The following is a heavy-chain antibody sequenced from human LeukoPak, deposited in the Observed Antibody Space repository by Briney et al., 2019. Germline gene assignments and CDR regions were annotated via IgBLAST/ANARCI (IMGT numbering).Heavy chain of an antibody. Sequence: GGSLRLSCAASEFTFSNSGMHWVRQAPGKGLEWVAFIRFDGGTKYYADSVKGRFTISRDNSKNTLYVQMKSLRAEDTAVYYCAKDFVVVPGNVNYFDYWGQGTLVTVSS. V-gene: IGHV3-30*02. CDR3: AKDFVVVPGNVNYFDY. D-gene: IGHD2-21*02. CDR1: EFTFSNSG. CDR2: IRFDGGTK. J-gene: IGHJ4*02.